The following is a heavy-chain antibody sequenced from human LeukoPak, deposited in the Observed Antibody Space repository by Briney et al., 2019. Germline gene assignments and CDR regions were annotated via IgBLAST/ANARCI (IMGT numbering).Heavy chain of an antibody. CDR2: IYYSGST. CDR3: ARDAFDI. V-gene: IGHV4-59*12. CDR1: GGSISSYY. Sequence: SETLSLTCTVSGGSISSYYWSWIRQPPGKGLEWIGYIYYSGSTNYNPSLKSRVTISVDTSKNQFSLKLSSVTAADTAVYYCARDAFDIWVQGTMVTVSS. J-gene: IGHJ3*02.